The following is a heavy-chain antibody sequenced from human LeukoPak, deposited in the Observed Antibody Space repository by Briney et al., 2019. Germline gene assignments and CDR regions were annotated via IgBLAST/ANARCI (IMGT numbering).Heavy chain of an antibody. D-gene: IGHD6-19*01. CDR1: GGSISSGGYY. J-gene: IGHJ4*02. CDR2: IYHSGST. Sequence: SETLSLTCTVSGGSISSGGYYWSWTRQPPGKGLEWIGYIYHSGSTYYNPSLKSRVTISVDRSKNQFSLKLSSVTAADTAVYYCARDSGQAVAGIDYWGQGTLVTVSS. V-gene: IGHV4-30-2*01. CDR3: ARDSGQAVAGIDY.